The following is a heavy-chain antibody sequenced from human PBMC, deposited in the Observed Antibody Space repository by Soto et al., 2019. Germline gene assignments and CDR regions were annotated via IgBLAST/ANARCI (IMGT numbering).Heavy chain of an antibody. Sequence: EVQLLESGGGLVQPGGSLRLSCAASGFPFSGYAMTWVRQAPGKGLEWVSTISGSGGGTYYADSVKGRFTISRDNSKNTVYLQMNSLRAEDTAVYYCAKPRLVTLYFFDYWGQGTLVTVSS. D-gene: IGHD3-9*01. CDR1: GFPFSGYA. CDR3: AKPRLVTLYFFDY. J-gene: IGHJ4*02. CDR2: ISGSGGGT. V-gene: IGHV3-23*01.